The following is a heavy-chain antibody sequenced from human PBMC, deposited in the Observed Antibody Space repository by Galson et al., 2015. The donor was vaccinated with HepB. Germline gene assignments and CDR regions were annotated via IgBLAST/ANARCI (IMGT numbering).Heavy chain of an antibody. J-gene: IGHJ5*02. CDR3: ARHGGSYYWFDP. Sequence: SETLSLTCTVSGGSISSSSYYWGWIRQPPGKGLEWIGSIYYSGSTYYNPSLKSRVTISVDTSKNQFSLKLSSVTAADTAVYYCARHGGSYYWFDPWGQGTLVTVSS. CDR1: GGSISSSSYY. CDR2: IYYSGST. V-gene: IGHV4-39*01. D-gene: IGHD1-26*01.